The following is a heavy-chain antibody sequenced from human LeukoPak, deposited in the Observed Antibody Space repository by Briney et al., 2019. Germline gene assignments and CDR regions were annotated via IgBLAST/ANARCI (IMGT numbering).Heavy chain of an antibody. Sequence: SETLSLTCTVSGGSFSSYYWSWMRQSPGKGLEWIGYIHYSGSTNYNPPLKSRVTISLDTSKNQFSLQLSSVTAADTAVYYCASTEWNYARWGQGTLVTVSS. D-gene: IGHD1-7*01. V-gene: IGHV4-59*08. CDR3: ASTEWNYAR. J-gene: IGHJ4*02. CDR2: IHYSGST. CDR1: GGSFSSYY.